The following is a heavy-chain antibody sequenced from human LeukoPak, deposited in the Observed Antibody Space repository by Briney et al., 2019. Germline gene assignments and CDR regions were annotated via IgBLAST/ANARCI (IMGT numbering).Heavy chain of an antibody. CDR2: INTYKGNT. V-gene: IGHV1-18*01. Sequence: ASVRVSCKASGYTFTDFGISWVRQAPGRGLEWMGWINTYKGNTNYGQRFQGRFTMTIDTATNTAFMVLRSLRSDDTAVYYCARDQRVGVIAFYRPFDPWGQGTPVTVSS. J-gene: IGHJ5*02. CDR3: ARDQRVGVIAFYRPFDP. D-gene: IGHD2-21*01. CDR1: GYTFTDFG.